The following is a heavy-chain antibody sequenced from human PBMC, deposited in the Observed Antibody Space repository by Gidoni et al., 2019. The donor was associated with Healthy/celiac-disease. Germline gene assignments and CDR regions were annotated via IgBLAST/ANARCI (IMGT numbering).Heavy chain of an antibody. CDR3: ARERRSYSSSPRRFYYYGMDV. V-gene: IGHV1-2*02. D-gene: IGHD6-6*01. CDR1: GYTFTGYY. J-gene: IGHJ6*02. CDR2: INPNSGGT. Sequence: QVQLVQSGAEVKKPGASVKVSCKASGYTFTGYYMHWVRQAPGQGLEWMGWINPNSGGTNYAQKFQGRVTMTRDTSISTAYMELSRLRSDDTAVYYCARERRSYSSSPRRFYYYGMDVWGQGTTVTVSS.